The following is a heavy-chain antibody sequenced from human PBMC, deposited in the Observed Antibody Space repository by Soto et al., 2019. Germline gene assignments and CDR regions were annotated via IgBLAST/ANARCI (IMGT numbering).Heavy chain of an antibody. CDR2: INAGNGNT. J-gene: IGHJ4*02. CDR1: GYTLTSYA. CDR3: ARGGEMATIIYFDY. Sequence: GASVKVSCKASGYTLTSYAMHWVRQAPGQRLEWMGWINAGNGNTKYSQKLQGRVTITRDTSASTAYMEMSSLRSEDTAVYYCARGGEMATIIYFDYWGQGTLVTVSS. D-gene: IGHD5-12*01. V-gene: IGHV1-3*01.